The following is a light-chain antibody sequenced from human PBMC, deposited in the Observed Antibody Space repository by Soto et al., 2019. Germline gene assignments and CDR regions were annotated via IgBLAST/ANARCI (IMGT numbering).Light chain of an antibody. CDR1: QSISSW. V-gene: IGKV1-5*01. CDR2: DAS. CDR3: QQDNFYPWT. J-gene: IGKJ1*01. Sequence: QTTQFPFPQSASVGDRATLPCPASQSISSWLAWYQQKPGKXPKXXIYDASSLESGVPSRFSGSGSGTEFTLTISSLEPDDFATYYCQQDNFYPWTFGQGTKVDI.